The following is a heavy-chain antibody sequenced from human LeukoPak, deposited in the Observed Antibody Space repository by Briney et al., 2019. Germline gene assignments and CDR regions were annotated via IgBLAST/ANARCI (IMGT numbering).Heavy chain of an antibody. J-gene: IGHJ1*01. V-gene: IGHV3-9*03. CDR2: ISWNSDNI. D-gene: IGHD2-15*01. Sequence: GKSLRLSCAACGFTFDNYAMHWVRQAPGKGLEWVSSISWNSDNIAYADSVKGRFTISRDNAKNSLYLQMNSLRPEDMALYYCVKDTSGASQYFQYWGHGTVVTVSS. CDR1: GFTFDNYA. CDR3: VKDTSGASQYFQY.